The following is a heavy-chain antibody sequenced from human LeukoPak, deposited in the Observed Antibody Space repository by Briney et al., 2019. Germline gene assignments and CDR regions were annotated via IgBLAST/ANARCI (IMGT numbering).Heavy chain of an antibody. J-gene: IGHJ6*03. CDR1: GYTFTGYY. V-gene: IGHV1-2*02. CDR2: INPNSGGT. D-gene: IGHD6-25*01. CDR3: ARGSGTLKYYYYYYMDV. Sequence: GASVKVSCKASGYTFTGYYMHWVRQAPGQGLEWMGWINPNSGGTNYAQKFQGRVTMTRDTSISTAYMELSRLRSDDTAVYYCARGSGTLKYYYYYYMDVWGKGTTVTVSS.